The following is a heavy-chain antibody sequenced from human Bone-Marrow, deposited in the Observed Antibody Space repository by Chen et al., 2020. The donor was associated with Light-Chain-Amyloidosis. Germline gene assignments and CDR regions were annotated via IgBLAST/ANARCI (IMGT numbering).Heavy chain of an antibody. CDR2: IYPDDSDA. CDR1: GHTFPNYW. J-gene: IGHJ4*02. CDR3: ARRRDGYNFDS. Sequence: EVQLEQSGPEVKKPGESLKISCKGSGHTFPNYWIGWVRQMPGKGLEWMGVIYPDDSDARYSPSCEGQVTISADKSSTTAYLQWRSLKASDTDIYYCARRRDGYNFDSWGQGTLVTVSS. V-gene: IGHV5-51*01. D-gene: IGHD5-12*01.